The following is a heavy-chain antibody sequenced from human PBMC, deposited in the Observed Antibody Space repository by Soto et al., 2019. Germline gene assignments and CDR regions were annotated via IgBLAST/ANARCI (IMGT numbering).Heavy chain of an antibody. CDR2: IIPIFGTA. CDR1: GGTLSRCA. CDR3: ARGSSSIWIYYYYYGMDV. Sequence: SVEVSCQASGGTLSRCAIRCVRQDPGQGLEWMGGIIPIFGTANYAQKFQGRVTITADESTSTAYMELSSLRSEDTAVYYCARGSSSIWIYYYYYGMDVWGQGTTVNGS. V-gene: IGHV1-69*01. J-gene: IGHJ6*02. D-gene: IGHD6-6*01.